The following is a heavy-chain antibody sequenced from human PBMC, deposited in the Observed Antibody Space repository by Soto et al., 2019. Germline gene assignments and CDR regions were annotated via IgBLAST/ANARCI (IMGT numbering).Heavy chain of an antibody. Sequence: ASVKVSCKASGYTFTGYYMHWVRQAPGQGLEWMGWINPNSGGTNYAQKFQGRVTMTRDTSISTAYMELSRLRSDDTAVYYCASGAGVTIFGVVIGARVCCYGMGVWRKGSRVSVGS. CDR1: GYTFTGYY. CDR3: ASGAGVTIFGVVIGARVCCYGMGV. D-gene: IGHD3-3*01. V-gene: IGHV1-2*02. J-gene: IGHJ6*04. CDR2: INPNSGGT.